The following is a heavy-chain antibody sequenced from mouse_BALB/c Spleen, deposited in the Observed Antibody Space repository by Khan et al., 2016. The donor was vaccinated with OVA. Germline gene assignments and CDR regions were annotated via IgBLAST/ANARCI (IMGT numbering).Heavy chain of an antibody. V-gene: IGHV9-3*02. Sequence: QIQLVQSGPELKKPGETVKISCKASGYTFTNYGMNWVKQAPGKGLKWMGWINTNTGEPTYAEEFKGRFAFSLETSASTAYLQINNLKNEDTASYFCARRCRTAYPLYYYAMDYWGPGTSVTVSS. CDR1: GYTFTNYG. CDR3: ARRCRTAYPLYYYAMDY. D-gene: IGHD1-2*01. CDR2: INTNTGEP. J-gene: IGHJ4*01.